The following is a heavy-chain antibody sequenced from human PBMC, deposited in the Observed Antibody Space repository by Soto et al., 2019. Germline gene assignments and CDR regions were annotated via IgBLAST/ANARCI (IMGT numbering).Heavy chain of an antibody. Sequence: GSLILSCAASGFTFDDYTMHLVRQTPGKGLEWVSLISWDGDSAYYADSVRGRFTISRDNSKNSLFLQMNNVRAEDAALYFCAKGTRGNSPELDFWGQGTLVTVSS. J-gene: IGHJ4*02. CDR3: AKGTRGNSPELDF. V-gene: IGHV3-43*01. CDR1: GFTFDDYT. D-gene: IGHD1-1*01. CDR2: ISWDGDSA.